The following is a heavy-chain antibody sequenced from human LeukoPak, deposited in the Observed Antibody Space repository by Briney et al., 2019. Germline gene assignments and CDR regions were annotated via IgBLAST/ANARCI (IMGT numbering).Heavy chain of an antibody. CDR2: INHSGST. Sequence: SQTLSLTCTVSGGSISSGSYYWSWIRQPPGKGLEWIGEINHSGSTNYNPSLKSRVTISVDTSKNQFSLKLSSVTAADTAVYYCARSARVGSYYNVGYLRPYFDYWGQGTLVTVSS. J-gene: IGHJ4*02. V-gene: IGHV4-39*07. CDR1: GGSISSGSYY. CDR3: ARSARVGSYYNVGYLRPYFDY. D-gene: IGHD3-10*01.